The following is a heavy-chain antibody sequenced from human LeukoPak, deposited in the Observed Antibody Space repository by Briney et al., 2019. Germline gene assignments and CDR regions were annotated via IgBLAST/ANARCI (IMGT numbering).Heavy chain of an antibody. V-gene: IGHV4-4*02. Sequence: PSGTLSLTCGVSGGSISNTNWWTWFRQPPGKVLEWIGEVNLQGSTNYNPSIKSRVAIAVDKSENHISLKLTSVTAADTAVYYCAREGGPYRPLDYSGQGTLVTVAS. CDR3: AREGGPYRPLDY. J-gene: IGHJ4*02. CDR2: VNLQGST. CDR1: GGSISNTNW.